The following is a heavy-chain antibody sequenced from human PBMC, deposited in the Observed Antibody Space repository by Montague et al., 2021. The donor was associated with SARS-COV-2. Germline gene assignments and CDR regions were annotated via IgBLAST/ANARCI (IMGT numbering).Heavy chain of an antibody. Sequence: RSNKYYADSVKGRFTISRDTSKNTLYLQMNSLRAEDTAVYYCARDTYYYDHWCDPWVQGTLVTFSA. D-gene: IGHD3-22*01. V-gene: IGHV3-30-3*01. CDR3: ARDTYYYDHWCDP. CDR2: RSNK. J-gene: IGHJ5*02.